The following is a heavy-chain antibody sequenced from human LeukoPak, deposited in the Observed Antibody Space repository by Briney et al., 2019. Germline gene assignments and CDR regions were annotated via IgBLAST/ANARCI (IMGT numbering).Heavy chain of an antibody. CDR3: ASQVGYGSGTYYNKLFDY. Sequence: SETLSLTCTVSGGSISSTSYYWGWIRQPPGEGLEWIGSIYYSGTTYYNPSLKSQVTISLDTSQNQFSLRLTSVTAADTAVYYCASQVGYGSGTYYNKLFDYWGQGTLLTVSS. CDR1: GGSISSTSYY. V-gene: IGHV4-39*01. J-gene: IGHJ4*02. D-gene: IGHD3-10*01. CDR2: IYYSGTT.